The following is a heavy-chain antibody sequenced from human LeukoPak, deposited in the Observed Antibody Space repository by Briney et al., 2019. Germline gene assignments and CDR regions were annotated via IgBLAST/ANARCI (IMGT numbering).Heavy chain of an antibody. V-gene: IGHV1-18*01. CDR2: ISAYNGNT. J-gene: IGHJ3*02. CDR3: ARDGPLVYDAFDI. D-gene: IGHD3-9*01. CDR1: GYTFTSYG. Sequence: ASVKVSCKTSGYTFTSYGLSWVRQTPGQGLEWMGWISAYNGNTNYAQKLQGRVTMTTDTSTSTDYMELRSLRSDDTAVYYCARDGPLVYDAFDIWGQGTMVTVSS.